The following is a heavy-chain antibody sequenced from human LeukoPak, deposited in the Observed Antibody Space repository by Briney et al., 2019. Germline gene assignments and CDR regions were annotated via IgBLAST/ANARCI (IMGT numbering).Heavy chain of an antibody. Sequence: SETLSLTCAVYGGSFSGCDWSWIRRPPGKGLEWIGSIYHSGSTYYNPSLKSRVTISVDTSKNQFSLKLSSVTAADTAVYYCARAALDIVVVVEHYYFDYWGQGTLVTVSS. CDR3: ARAALDIVVVVEHYYFDY. V-gene: IGHV4-34*01. J-gene: IGHJ4*02. CDR2: IYHSGST. D-gene: IGHD2-15*01. CDR1: GGSFSGCD.